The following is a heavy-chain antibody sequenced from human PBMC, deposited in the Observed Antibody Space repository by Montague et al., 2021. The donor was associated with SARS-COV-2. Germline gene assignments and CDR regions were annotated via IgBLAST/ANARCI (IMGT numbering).Heavy chain of an antibody. CDR1: GDSIGSSHTY. CDR3: ARSQLYYDLLTGFSESYYFDY. D-gene: IGHD3-9*01. V-gene: IGHV4-39*01. J-gene: IGHJ4*02. CDR2: VAYSGST. Sequence: SETRSLTCSVSGDSIGSSHTYWGWIRQPPGKGLEWIGCVAYSGSTYYNPSLQRRVTISVDTSKSQFSLKLNSVTAADTAVYYCARSQLYYDLLTGFSESYYFDYWGQGTLATVSP.